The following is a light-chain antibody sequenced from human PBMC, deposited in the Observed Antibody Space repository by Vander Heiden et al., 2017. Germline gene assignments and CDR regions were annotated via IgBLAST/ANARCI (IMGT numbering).Light chain of an antibody. CDR3: CSYAGTYTGV. CDR1: TSDVGGYNS. CDR2: DVT. J-gene: IGLJ1*01. Sequence: QSALTQPRSVSESPGQSVAISCTGTTSDVGGYNSVSWYQQHPGKAPKLMIYDVTQRPSGVPDRFSGSKSGNTASLIISGLQAEDEADYYCCSYAGTYTGVFGTGTRVTVL. V-gene: IGLV2-11*01.